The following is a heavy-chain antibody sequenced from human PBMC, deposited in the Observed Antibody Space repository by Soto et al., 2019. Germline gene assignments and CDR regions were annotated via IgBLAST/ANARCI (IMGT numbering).Heavy chain of an antibody. J-gene: IGHJ4*02. CDR2: ISAYNGNT. V-gene: IGHV1-18*04. CDR3: ARDSRGRYCSGGSCYDSGY. CDR1: GYTFTSYG. D-gene: IGHD2-15*01. Sequence: SVKVSCKASGYTFTSYGISWVRQAPGQGLEWMGWISAYNGNTNYAQKLQGGVTMTTDTSTSTAYMELRSLRSDDTAVYYCARDSRGRYCSGGSCYDSGYWGQGTLVTVSS.